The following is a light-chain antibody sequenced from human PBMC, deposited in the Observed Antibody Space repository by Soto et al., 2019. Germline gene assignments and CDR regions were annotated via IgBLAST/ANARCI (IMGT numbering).Light chain of an antibody. Sequence: QSALAQPRSVSGSPGQSATISCTGTSSDVGGYKYVSWYQHHPGKAPRLMIYDVTKRPSGVPDRFSGSKSGNTASLTISGLQADDEADYFCCSYAGSYTDVFGTGTKVTVL. CDR1: SSDVGGYKY. CDR2: DVT. CDR3: CSYAGSYTDV. J-gene: IGLJ1*01. V-gene: IGLV2-11*01.